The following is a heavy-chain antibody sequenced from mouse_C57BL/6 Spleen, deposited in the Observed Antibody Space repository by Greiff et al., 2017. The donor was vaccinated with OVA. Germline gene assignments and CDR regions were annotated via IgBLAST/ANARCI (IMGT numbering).Heavy chain of an antibody. CDR3: ARAPGTGYFDY. Sequence: EVKLEESGPGLVKPSQSLSLTCSVTGYSITSGYSWNWIRQFPGNKLEWMGYISYDGSNNYNPSLKNRISITRDTSKNQFFLKLNSVTTEDTATYYCARAPGTGYFDYWGQGTTLTVSS. D-gene: IGHD3-3*01. CDR1: GYSITSGYS. CDR2: ISYDGSN. J-gene: IGHJ2*01. V-gene: IGHV3-6*01.